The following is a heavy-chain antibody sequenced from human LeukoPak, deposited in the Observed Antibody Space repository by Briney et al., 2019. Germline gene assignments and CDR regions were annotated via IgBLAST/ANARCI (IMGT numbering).Heavy chain of an antibody. CDR1: GFTFSNYE. D-gene: IGHD3-16*02. V-gene: IGHV3-48*03. Sequence: GGSLRLSCAASGFTFSNYEFNWVRQAPGKGLEWVSDISSSGSTIKCADSVKGRFTISRDNAKNSLYLQMNSLRAEDTAVYYCASGSYRYLAFDIWGQGTMVTVSA. J-gene: IGHJ3*02. CDR2: ISSSGSTI. CDR3: ASGSYRYLAFDI.